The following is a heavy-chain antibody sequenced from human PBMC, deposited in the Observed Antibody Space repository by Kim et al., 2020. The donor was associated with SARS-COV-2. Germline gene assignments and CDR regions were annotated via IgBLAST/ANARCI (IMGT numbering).Heavy chain of an antibody. D-gene: IGHD6-19*01. V-gene: IGHV3-23*01. CDR1: GFTFSAYP. CDR2: LTGNGAST. J-gene: IGHJ4*02. Sequence: GGSLRLSCAASGFTFSAYPMIWVRQAPGKGLEWVSGLTGNGASTYYADSVRGRFTISRDNSKNTLFLQMHSLRAEDTAFYYCAKGSGAVAGTMVWGQGTLVTVAS. CDR3: AKGSGAVAGTMV.